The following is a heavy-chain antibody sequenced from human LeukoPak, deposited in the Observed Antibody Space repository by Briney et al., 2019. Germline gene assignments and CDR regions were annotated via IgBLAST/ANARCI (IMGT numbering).Heavy chain of an antibody. CDR2: ISSSGSTI. V-gene: IGHV3-48*03. J-gene: IGHJ6*04. CDR3: ARERLLKAIPPSYGMDV. D-gene: IGHD2-2*02. CDR1: GFTFSSYE. Sequence: PGGSLRLSCAASGFTFSSYEMNWVRQAPGKGLEWVSYISSSGSTIYYADSVKGRFTISRDNAKNSLYLQMNSLRAEDTAVYYCARERLLKAIPPSYGMDVWGKGTTVTVSS.